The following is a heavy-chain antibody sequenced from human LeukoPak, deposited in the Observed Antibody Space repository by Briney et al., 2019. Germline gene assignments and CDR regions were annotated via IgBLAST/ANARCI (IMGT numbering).Heavy chain of an antibody. Sequence: PGGSLRLSCAASGFTFSSYVISWVRQAPGKGLEWVSSMSGSGGSTYYADSVKGRFTISRDNYKNTMYLQMNNLRAEDRAVYFCAKDHWGAIRGEFVYWGEGTLVTVSS. V-gene: IGHV3-23*01. CDR1: GFTFSSYV. J-gene: IGHJ4*02. CDR2: MSGSGGST. CDR3: AKDHWGAIRGEFVY. D-gene: IGHD3-10*01.